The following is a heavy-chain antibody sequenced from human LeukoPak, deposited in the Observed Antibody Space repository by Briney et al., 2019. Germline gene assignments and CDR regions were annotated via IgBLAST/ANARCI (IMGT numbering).Heavy chain of an antibody. CDR1: GDSVSSYY. CDR3: ARAPIGSHLDY. D-gene: IGHD1-26*01. CDR2: VYTSGGT. V-gene: IGHV4-4*07. J-gene: IGHJ4*02. Sequence: SETLSLTCTVSGDSVSSYYWSWIRQPAGKGLEWIGRVYTSGGTHYNPSLTSRVTISLDTSRNQFSLKVTSLTAADTAVYYCARAPIGSHLDYWGPGTLVTVSS.